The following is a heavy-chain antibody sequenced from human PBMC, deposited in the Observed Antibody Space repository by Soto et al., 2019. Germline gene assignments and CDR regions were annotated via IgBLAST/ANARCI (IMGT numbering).Heavy chain of an antibody. V-gene: IGHV3-11*01. CDR1: GFTFSDYY. CDR3: ARGTYRSKTDFDY. D-gene: IGHD6-13*01. J-gene: IGHJ4*02. Sequence: GGSLRLSCAASGFTFSDYYMTWIRQAPGSGLEWVSYISSSSRTISYANSVKGRFTISRDNAPNSLYLQMTSLRDEDTAVYYCARGTYRSKTDFDYWGQGTLVTVSS. CDR2: ISSSSRTI.